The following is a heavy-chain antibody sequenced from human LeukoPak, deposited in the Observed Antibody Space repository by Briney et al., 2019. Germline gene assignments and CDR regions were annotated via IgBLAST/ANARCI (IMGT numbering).Heavy chain of an antibody. Sequence: GGSLRLSCAASGLTVSSNQMTWVRQAPGKGLEWVSIIYGSGSTYYADSVKGRFTFSRDNSKNMVYLQLNSLRAEDTAIFYCVQIPGGGYWGQGTLVTVSS. D-gene: IGHD5-24*01. V-gene: IGHV3-53*01. J-gene: IGHJ4*02. CDR2: IYGSGST. CDR3: VQIPGGGY. CDR1: GLTVSSNQ.